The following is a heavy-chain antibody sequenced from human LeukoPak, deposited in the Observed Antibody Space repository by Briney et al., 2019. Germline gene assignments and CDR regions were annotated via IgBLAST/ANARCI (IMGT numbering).Heavy chain of an antibody. Sequence: ASVKVSCKASGYTFTGYYMHWVRQAPGQGLEWMGWINPNSGGTNYAQKFQGWVTMTRDTSISTAYMELSRLRSDDTAVYYCARDQLYGSGFYYYYGMDVWGQGTTVTVSS. CDR3: ARDQLYGSGFYYYYGMDV. CDR2: INPNSGGT. CDR1: GYTFTGYY. V-gene: IGHV1-2*04. D-gene: IGHD3-10*01. J-gene: IGHJ6*02.